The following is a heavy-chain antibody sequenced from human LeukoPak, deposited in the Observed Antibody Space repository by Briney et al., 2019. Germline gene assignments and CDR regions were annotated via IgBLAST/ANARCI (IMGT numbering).Heavy chain of an antibody. D-gene: IGHD6-13*01. CDR1: GGSISSYY. CDR2: IYYTRST. J-gene: IGHJ6*02. Sequence: SETLSLTCTVSGGSISSYYWSWIRQPPGKGLEWIGYIYYTRSTHYNPSLKSRVTISVDTSKNQFSLKLSSVTAADTAVYYCARDLREFIAAAGYYYYYGMDVWGQGTTVTVSS. V-gene: IGHV4-59*12. CDR3: ARDLREFIAAAGYYYYYGMDV.